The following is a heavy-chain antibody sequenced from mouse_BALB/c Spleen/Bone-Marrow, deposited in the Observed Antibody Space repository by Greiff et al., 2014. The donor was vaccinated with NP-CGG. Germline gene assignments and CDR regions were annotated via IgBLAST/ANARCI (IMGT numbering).Heavy chain of an antibody. Sequence: EVKLVESGGGLAKPGESLKFSCAASGITVSSYTMSWVRQTPEKRLEWVASITGGGTTYYPDSVKGRFTISRDNARNILYLQVSSLRSEDTAIYYCARHYGYVDAMDYWGQGTSVTVSS. J-gene: IGHJ4*01. CDR3: ARHYGYVDAMDY. V-gene: IGHV5-6-5*01. CDR2: ITGGGTT. D-gene: IGHD1-2*01. CDR1: GITVSSYT.